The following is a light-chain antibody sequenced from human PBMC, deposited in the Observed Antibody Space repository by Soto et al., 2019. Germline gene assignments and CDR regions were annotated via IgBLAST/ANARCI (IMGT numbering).Light chain of an antibody. CDR2: EVS. CDR3: SSYAGSNNLV. J-gene: IGLJ3*02. CDR1: SSDVGGYNY. V-gene: IGLV2-8*01. Sequence: QSVLPQPPSASGSPGQSVTISCTGTSSDVGGYNYVSWYQQHPGKAPKVLIYEVSKRPSGVPDRFSGSKSGNTDSLTVSGLQAEDEADYSCSSYAGSNNLVFGGGTKVTVL.